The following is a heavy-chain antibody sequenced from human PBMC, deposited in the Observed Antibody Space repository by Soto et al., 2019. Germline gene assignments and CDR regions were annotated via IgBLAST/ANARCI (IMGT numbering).Heavy chain of an antibody. Sequence: WVRQAPGKGLEWVAVISYDGSNKYYADSVKGRFTISRDNSKNTLYLQMNSLRAEDTAVYYCARKRRDGYNPLAYYYYGMDVWGPGTTLTVS. D-gene: IGHD5-12*01. J-gene: IGHJ6*02. CDR2: ISYDGSNK. V-gene: IGHV3-30-3*01. CDR3: ARKRRDGYNPLAYYYYGMDV.